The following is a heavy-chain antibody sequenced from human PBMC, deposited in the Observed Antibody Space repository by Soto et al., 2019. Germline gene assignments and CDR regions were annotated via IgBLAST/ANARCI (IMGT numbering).Heavy chain of an antibody. Sequence: QVQLVQSGAEVKKPGASVTVSCKASGYRFSDYYLHWARQAPGQGPEWMGWMNPNSGDTKYAQKFKGRVTMTRDTSVRTAFMELNWLKSDDTAVYYCARESGGATATLDYYYFYMDVWGIGTTVTVSS. CDR1: GYRFSDYY. CDR2: MNPNSGDT. CDR3: ARESGGATATLDYYYFYMDV. J-gene: IGHJ6*03. V-gene: IGHV1-2*02. D-gene: IGHD5-12*01.